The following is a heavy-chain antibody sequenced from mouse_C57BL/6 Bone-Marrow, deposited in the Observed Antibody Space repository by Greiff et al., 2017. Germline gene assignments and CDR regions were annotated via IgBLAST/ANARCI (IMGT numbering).Heavy chain of an antibody. Sequence: VQLQQSGPELVKPGASAKISCKASGYAFSSSWMNWVKQRPGKGLEWIGRIYPGDGDTNYNGKFKGKATLTADKSSSTAYMQLSSLTSEDSAVYFCARRGNYDGAMDYWGQGTSVTVSS. CDR3: ARRGNYDGAMDY. CDR2: IYPGDGDT. V-gene: IGHV1-82*01. D-gene: IGHD2-1*01. J-gene: IGHJ4*01. CDR1: GYAFSSSW.